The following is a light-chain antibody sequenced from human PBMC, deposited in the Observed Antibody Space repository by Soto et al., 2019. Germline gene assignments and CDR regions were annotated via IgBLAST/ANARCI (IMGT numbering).Light chain of an antibody. V-gene: IGKV1-5*01. J-gene: IGKJ4*01. CDR3: QQYESLVH. CDR2: DAS. CDR1: QSIRSW. Sequence: DIQMTQSHSILSASVGARVTITCRASQSIRSWLAWYQQKPGKAPKLLIYDASTLETGVPSRFSGSGYGTEFTFTISGLQPEDVATYYCQQYESLVHFGGGTKVDIK.